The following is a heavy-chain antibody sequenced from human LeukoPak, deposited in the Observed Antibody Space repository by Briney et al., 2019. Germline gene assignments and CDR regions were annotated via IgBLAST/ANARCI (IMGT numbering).Heavy chain of an antibody. V-gene: IGHV3-33*06. D-gene: IGHD2-15*01. Sequence: GGSLRLSCAASGFTFSSYGMHWVRQAPGKGLEWVAVIWYDGSNKYYADSVKGRFTISRDNSKNTLYLQMNSLRAEDTAVYYCANDGWPYWYFDLWGRGTLVTVSS. CDR1: GFTFSSYG. J-gene: IGHJ2*01. CDR2: IWYDGSNK. CDR3: ANDGWPYWYFDL.